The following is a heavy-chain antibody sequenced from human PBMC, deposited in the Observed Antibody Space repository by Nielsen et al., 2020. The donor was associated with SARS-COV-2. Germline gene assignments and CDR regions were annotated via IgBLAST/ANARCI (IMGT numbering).Heavy chain of an antibody. J-gene: IGHJ6*03. CDR2: TYYGSKWYN. CDR3: ARARGAYGDYYYYYYTDV. V-gene: IGHV6-1*01. Sequence: WIRQSPSRGPEWLGRTYYGSKWYNDYAVSVKSRITINPDTSKNQFSLHLNSVTPEDTAVYYCARARGAYGDYYYYYYTDVWGKGTTVTVSS. D-gene: IGHD4-17*01.